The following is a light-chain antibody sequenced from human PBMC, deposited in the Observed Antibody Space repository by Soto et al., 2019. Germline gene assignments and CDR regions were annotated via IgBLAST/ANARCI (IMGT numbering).Light chain of an antibody. V-gene: IGKV3D-15*01. J-gene: IGKJ5*01. CDR2: GAS. CDR3: QHYQSGHPIT. Sequence: EIVMTQSPATLSVSPGERATLSCRASQSISSNLAWYQHKTGQAPRLLISGASSRATGIPDRFTGSGSETSFTLTISRLEPEDFALYYCQHYQSGHPITFGQGTRLEIK. CDR1: QSISSN.